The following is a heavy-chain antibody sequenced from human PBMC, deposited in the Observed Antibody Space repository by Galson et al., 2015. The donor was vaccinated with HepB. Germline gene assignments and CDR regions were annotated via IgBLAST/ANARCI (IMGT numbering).Heavy chain of an antibody. Sequence: SLRLSCAASGFTFNTYWMTWIRQAPGKGLEWVSYISSSGGSRYADSVKGRFTISRDNARNSLYLQMSSLKAADTAVYYCARAACGGDCYGDYMDVWGNGTSVTVSS. CDR2: ISSSGGSR. D-gene: IGHD2-21*01. J-gene: IGHJ6*03. CDR1: GFTFNTYW. CDR3: ARAACGGDCYGDYMDV. V-gene: IGHV3-11*01.